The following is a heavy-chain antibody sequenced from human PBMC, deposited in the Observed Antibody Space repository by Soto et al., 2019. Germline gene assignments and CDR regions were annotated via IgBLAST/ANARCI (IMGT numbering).Heavy chain of an antibody. J-gene: IGHJ4*02. V-gene: IGHV3-30*18. Sequence: GGSLRLSCVASGFTFSSYAMHWVRQAPGKGLGWVAIISSDGSNKYYADSGKGRLNISRDNSKNTLYLQMDSLRAEDTAVYYCAKPRVTSGYAYLDHWGQGTLVTVSS. CDR1: GFTFSSYA. CDR2: ISSDGSNK. D-gene: IGHD5-12*01. CDR3: AKPRVTSGYAYLDH.